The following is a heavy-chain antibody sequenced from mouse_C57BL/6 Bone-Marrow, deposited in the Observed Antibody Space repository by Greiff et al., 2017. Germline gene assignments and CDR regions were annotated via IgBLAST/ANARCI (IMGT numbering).Heavy chain of an antibody. CDR1: GYTFTNYC. D-gene: IGHD1-1*01. V-gene: IGHV1-77*01. Sequence: VQLLQSGAELVKPGASVKISCKASGYTFTNYCINWVKQRPGQGLEWIGKIGPGSGSTYYNEKFKGKATLTADKSSSTAYMQLSSLTSEDSAVYFCARDYCGCSQQAGFAYWGQGTLVTVSA. CDR3: ARDYCGCSQQAGFAY. CDR2: IGPGSGST. J-gene: IGHJ3*01.